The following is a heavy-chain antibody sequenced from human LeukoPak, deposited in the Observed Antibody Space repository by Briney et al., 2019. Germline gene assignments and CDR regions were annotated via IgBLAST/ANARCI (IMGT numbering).Heavy chain of an antibody. V-gene: IGHV3-9*01. J-gene: IGHJ4*02. D-gene: IGHD6-13*01. CDR2: ISWNSGSI. CDR3: AKGITYSSSWYSFDY. CDR1: GFTFDDYA. Sequence: PGRSLRLSCAASGFTFDDYAMHWVRQAPGKGLEWVSGISWNSGSIGYADSVKGRFTICRDNAKNSLYLQMNSLRAEDTALYYCAKGITYSSSWYSFDYWGQGTLVTVSS.